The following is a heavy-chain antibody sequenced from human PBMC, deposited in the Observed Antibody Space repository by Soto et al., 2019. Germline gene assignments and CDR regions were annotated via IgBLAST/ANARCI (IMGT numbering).Heavy chain of an antibody. CDR3: ARSPGYSYGDY. D-gene: IGHD5-18*01. Sequence: ASVKVSCKASGYTLTSYAMHWVRQAPGQRLEWMGWINAGNGNTKYSQKFQGRVTITRDTSASTAYMELSSLRSEDTAVYYCARSPGYSYGDYWGQGTLVTVSS. CDR1: GYTLTSYA. V-gene: IGHV1-3*01. CDR2: INAGNGNT. J-gene: IGHJ4*02.